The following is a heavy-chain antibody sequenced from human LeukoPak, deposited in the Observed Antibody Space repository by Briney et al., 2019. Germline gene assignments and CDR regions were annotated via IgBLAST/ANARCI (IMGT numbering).Heavy chain of an antibody. CDR2: ISGSGGRT. CDR1: GFSFSSYG. Sequence: GRTLRLSCAASGFSFSSYGMNWVRQAPGKGLEWVSGISGSGGRTYYADSVKGRFTISRDNPKNTVYLQMDSLRAEDTAIYYCAKTPLLWYGGFYYFDYWGQGALVTVSS. V-gene: IGHV3-23*01. J-gene: IGHJ4*02. CDR3: AKTPLLWYGGFYYFDY. D-gene: IGHD3-10*01.